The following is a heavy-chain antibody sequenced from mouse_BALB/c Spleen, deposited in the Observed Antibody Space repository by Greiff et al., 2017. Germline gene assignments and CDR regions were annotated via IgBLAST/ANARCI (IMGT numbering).Heavy chain of an antibody. J-gene: IGHJ4*01. CDR3: ARSTMITTGRVYAMDY. D-gene: IGHD2-4*01. CDR2: INPSTGYT. CDR1: GYTFTSYW. Sequence: QVQLQQSGAELAKPGASVKMSCKASGYTFTSYWMHWVKQRPGQGLEWIGYINPSTGYTEYNQKFKDKATLTADKSSSTAYMQLSSLTSEDSAVYYCARSTMITTGRVYAMDYWGQGTSVTVSS. V-gene: IGHV1-7*01.